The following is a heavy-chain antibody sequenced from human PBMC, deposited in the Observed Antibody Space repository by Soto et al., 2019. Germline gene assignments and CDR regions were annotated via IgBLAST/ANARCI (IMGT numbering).Heavy chain of an antibody. CDR1: GFRFSIYS. V-gene: IGHV3-48*02. Sequence: EVRLVESGGALVQRGGSLTLSCAASGFRFSIYSMNWVRQAPGKGLEWSAYITSDTKTIKYAESVKGRFTISRDNAKNSVYLQMNNLSDDDTAVYYCARSVEGHFDYWGQGTVVTVSS. J-gene: IGHJ4*02. CDR2: ITSDTKTI. CDR3: ARSVEGHFDY. D-gene: IGHD6-19*01.